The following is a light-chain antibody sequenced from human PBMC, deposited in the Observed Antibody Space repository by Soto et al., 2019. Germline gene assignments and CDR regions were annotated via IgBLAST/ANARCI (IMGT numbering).Light chain of an antibody. CDR3: QQYNSYSQWT. CDR2: KAS. CDR1: QSISSW. V-gene: IGKV1-5*03. Sequence: DSQMPQFLSTLFASVRDRVTITCRVSQSISSWLAWYQQKPAKAAKLLIYKASSLESGVPSRFSGSGSGTEFTLTISSLHPDDFATYYCQQYNSYSQWTFGQGTKVDIK. J-gene: IGKJ1*01.